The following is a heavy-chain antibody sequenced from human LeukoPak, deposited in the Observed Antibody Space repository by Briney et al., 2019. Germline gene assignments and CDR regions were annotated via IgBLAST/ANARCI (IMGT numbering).Heavy chain of an antibody. CDR2: IDTSGTT. CDR1: GGSFTSYY. CDR3: ARDAKYYYGSRTFFFFEY. J-gene: IGHJ4*02. D-gene: IGHD3-10*01. Sequence: PSETLSLTCTVSGGSFTSYYWSWIRQPAGKGLEWIRHIDTSGTTNYNPSLKSRVTMSTDASKNQFSLKLSSVTAADTAIYYCARDAKYYYGSRTFFFFEYWGQGTLLTVSS. V-gene: IGHV4-4*07.